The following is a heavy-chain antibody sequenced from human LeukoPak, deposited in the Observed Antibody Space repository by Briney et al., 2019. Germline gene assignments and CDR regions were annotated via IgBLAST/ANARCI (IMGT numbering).Heavy chain of an antibody. CDR3: ARQLIAAAAELERPLGRFDY. CDR1: GGSISSSSYY. CDR2: IYYSGST. Sequence: SETLSLTCTVSGGSISSSSYYWGWIRQPPGKGLEWIGSIYYSGSTYYNPSLKSRVTISVDTSKNQFSLKLSSVTAADTAVYYCARQLIAAAAELERPLGRFDYWGQGTLVTVSS. J-gene: IGHJ4*02. V-gene: IGHV4-39*01. D-gene: IGHD6-13*01.